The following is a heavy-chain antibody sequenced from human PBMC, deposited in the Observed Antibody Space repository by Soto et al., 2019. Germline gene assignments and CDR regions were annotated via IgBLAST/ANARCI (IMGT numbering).Heavy chain of an antibody. D-gene: IGHD1-26*01. CDR2: ISGSGGST. CDR1: GFTFSSYA. CDR3: AKGDGGGSYSDY. Sequence: EVQLLESGGGLVQPGGSLRLSCAASGFTFSSYAMSWVRQAPGKGLEWVSVISGSGGSTNYADSVKGRFTISRDNSKNTLYLQMNSLRAEDTAVYYCAKGDGGGSYSDYWGQGTLVTVSS. J-gene: IGHJ4*02. V-gene: IGHV3-23*01.